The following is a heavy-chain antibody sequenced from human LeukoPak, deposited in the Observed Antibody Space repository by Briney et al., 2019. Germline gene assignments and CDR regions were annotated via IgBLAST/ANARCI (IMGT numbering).Heavy chain of an antibody. CDR1: GGSISSYY. V-gene: IGHV4-4*07. D-gene: IGHD3-10*01. Sequence: SETLSLTCTVPGGSISSYYWSWIRQPAGKGLEWIGRIYTSGSTNYNPSLKSRVTMSVDTSKNQFSLKLSSVTAADTAVYYCARGEYYYGSGSYYSIVGYFDYWGQGTLVTVSS. J-gene: IGHJ4*02. CDR3: ARGEYYYGSGSYYSIVGYFDY. CDR2: IYTSGST.